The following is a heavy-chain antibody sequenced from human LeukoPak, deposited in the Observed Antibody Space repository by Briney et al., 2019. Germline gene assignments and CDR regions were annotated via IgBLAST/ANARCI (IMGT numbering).Heavy chain of an antibody. J-gene: IGHJ4*02. D-gene: IGHD5-12*01. CDR3: ARDRGVGATGLFDY. V-gene: IGHV1-69*13. CDR2: IIPIFGTA. CDR1: GYTFTGYY. Sequence: SVKVSCKTSGYTFTGYYMHWVRQAPGQGLEWMGGIIPIFGTANYAQKFQGRVTITADESTSTAYMELSSLRSEDTAVYYCARDRGVGATGLFDYWGQGTLVTVSS.